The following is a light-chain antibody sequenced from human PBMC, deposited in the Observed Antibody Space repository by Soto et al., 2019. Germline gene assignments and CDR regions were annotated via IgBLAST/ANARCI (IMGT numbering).Light chain of an antibody. CDR1: SNDVGGYNY. Sequence: QSALTQPASVSGSPGQSITISCTGTSNDVGGYNYVSWYQQHPGKAPKLMMSEVSNRPSGVSDRFSGSKSGNTASLIISGLLAEDEADYYCSSFTSRTTVLFGGGTKVTVL. CDR2: EVS. CDR3: SSFTSRTTVL. J-gene: IGLJ2*01. V-gene: IGLV2-14*01.